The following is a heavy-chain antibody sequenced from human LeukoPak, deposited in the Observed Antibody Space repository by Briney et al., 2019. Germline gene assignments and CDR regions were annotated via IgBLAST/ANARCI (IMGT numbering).Heavy chain of an antibody. CDR3: AKMDGMGVTDNPDY. Sequence: PGGSLRLSCAASGFTFSIHAMTWVRQAPGKGLEWVSGVDSRGVTTEYADSVKGRFTTSRDNSKNTLYLQMHSLRAEDTALYYCAKMDGMGVTDNPDYWGQGTLVIVSS. D-gene: IGHD2-21*02. CDR2: VDSRGVTT. J-gene: IGHJ4*02. CDR1: GFTFSIHA. V-gene: IGHV3-23*01.